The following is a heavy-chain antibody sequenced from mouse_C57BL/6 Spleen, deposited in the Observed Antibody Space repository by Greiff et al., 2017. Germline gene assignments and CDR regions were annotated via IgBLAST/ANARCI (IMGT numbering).Heavy chain of an antibody. CDR3: AGGPHYFDY. J-gene: IGHJ2*01. CDR2: ISYDGSN. D-gene: IGHD3-3*01. Sequence: EVHLVESGPGLVKPSQSLSLTCSVTGYSITSGYYWNWIRQFPGNKLEWMGYISYDGSNNYNPSLKNRISITRDTSKNQFFLKLNSVTTEDTATYYCAGGPHYFDYWGQGTTLTVSS. CDR1: GYSITSGYY. V-gene: IGHV3-6*01.